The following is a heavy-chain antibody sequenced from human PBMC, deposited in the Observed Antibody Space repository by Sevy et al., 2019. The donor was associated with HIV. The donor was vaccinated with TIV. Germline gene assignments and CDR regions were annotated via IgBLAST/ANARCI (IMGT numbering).Heavy chain of an antibody. CDR1: GYRFLSYG. CDR2: ISTFNGDT. D-gene: IGHD1-26*01. V-gene: IGHV1-18*01. J-gene: IGHJ1*01. Sequence: ASVPVSCKTSGYRFLSYGISWVRQAPGQGLEWMGWISTFNGDTNAAPKLQGRVTKTTDTSTSKGYMELRSLRSDDTAVYYCARAPSGSQGPGQYFHYWGQGTLVTVSS. CDR3: ARAPSGSQGPGQYFHY.